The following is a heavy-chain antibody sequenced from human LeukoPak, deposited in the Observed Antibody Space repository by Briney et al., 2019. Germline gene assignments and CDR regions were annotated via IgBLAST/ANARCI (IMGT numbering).Heavy chain of an antibody. Sequence: SETLSLTCTVSGGSISSYFWSWIRQPPGKGLEWIGYISYSGSTNYNPSLKSRITISVDTSKSQFSLKLSSVTAADTAVYYCARVEYSSGWYPDYWGQGTLVTVSS. D-gene: IGHD6-19*01. J-gene: IGHJ4*02. CDR3: ARVEYSSGWYPDY. CDR1: GGSISSYF. CDR2: ISYSGST. V-gene: IGHV4-59*12.